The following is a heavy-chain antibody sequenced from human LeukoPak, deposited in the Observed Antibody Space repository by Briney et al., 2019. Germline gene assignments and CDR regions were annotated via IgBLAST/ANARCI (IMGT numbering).Heavy chain of an antibody. D-gene: IGHD3-10*01. J-gene: IGHJ6*02. CDR2: ISYDGSNK. V-gene: IGHV3-30-3*01. CDR3: ARAYSLRLLWFGEAYGMDV. Sequence: SGGSLRLSCAASGFTFSSYAMHWVRQAPGKGLEWVAVISYDGSNKYYADSVKGRFTISRDNSKNTLYLQMNSLRAEDTAVYYCARAYSLRLLWFGEAYGMDVWGQGTTVTVSS. CDR1: GFTFSSYA.